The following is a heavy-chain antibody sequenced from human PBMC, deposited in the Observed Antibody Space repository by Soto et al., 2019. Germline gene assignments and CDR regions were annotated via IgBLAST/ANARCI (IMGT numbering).Heavy chain of an antibody. V-gene: IGHV4-39*01. CDR3: ARHAYGDFRHLTY. CDR1: GGSISSNNLY. D-gene: IGHD4-17*01. Sequence: SETLSLTCSVSGGSISSNNLYWGWIRQPPGKGLEWIGNIYYSGSTYYNPSLKSRVTISVDTSKNQFSLKVSSVTAADTAVYYCARHAYGDFRHLTYWGQGTQVTVYS. J-gene: IGHJ4*02. CDR2: IYYSGST.